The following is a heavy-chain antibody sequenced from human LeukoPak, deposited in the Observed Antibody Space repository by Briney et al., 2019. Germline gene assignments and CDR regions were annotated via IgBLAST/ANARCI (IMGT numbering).Heavy chain of an antibody. Sequence: ASVKVSCKASGGTFSSYAISWVRQAPGQGLEWMGGIIPIFGTANYAQKFQGRVTITADESTSTAYMELSSLRSEDTAVYYCATRDTAMATGFDYWGQGTLVTVSS. J-gene: IGHJ4*02. V-gene: IGHV1-69*13. CDR3: ATRDTAMATGFDY. D-gene: IGHD5-18*01. CDR1: GGTFSSYA. CDR2: IIPIFGTA.